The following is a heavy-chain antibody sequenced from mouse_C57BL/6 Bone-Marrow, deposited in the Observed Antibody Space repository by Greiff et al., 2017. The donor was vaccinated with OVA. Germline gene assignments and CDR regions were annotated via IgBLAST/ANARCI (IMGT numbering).Heavy chain of an antibody. CDR1: YFAFMASA. CDR3: ARSLNSFYYAMDY. D-gene: IGHD1-2*01. J-gene: IGHJ4*01. V-gene: IGHV1-49*01. CDR2: FTMYSDAT. Sequence: LVESGAELVRPGSSVKLSCKDSYFAFMASAMHWVKQRPGHGLEWIGSFTMYSDATEYSENFKGKATLTANTSSSTAYMELSSLTSEDSAVYYCARSLNSFYYAMDYWGQGTSVTVSS.